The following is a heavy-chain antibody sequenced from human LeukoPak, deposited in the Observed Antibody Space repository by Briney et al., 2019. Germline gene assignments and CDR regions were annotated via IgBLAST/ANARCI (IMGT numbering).Heavy chain of an antibody. CDR2: IYYSGST. V-gene: IGHV4-31*03. CDR1: GGSISGGGYY. Sequence: PSQTLSLTCTVSGGSISGGGYYWSWIRQHPGKGLEWIGYIYYSGSTYYNPSLKSRVTISVDRSKNQFSLKLSSVTAADTAVYYCARVHGARWYFDYWGQGTLVTVSS. CDR3: ARVHGARWYFDY. J-gene: IGHJ4*02. D-gene: IGHD3-10*01.